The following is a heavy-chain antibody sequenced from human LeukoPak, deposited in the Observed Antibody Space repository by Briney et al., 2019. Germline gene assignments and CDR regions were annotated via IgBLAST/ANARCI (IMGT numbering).Heavy chain of an antibody. CDR3: ARTYYYDSSGPYYFDY. D-gene: IGHD3-22*01. Sequence: PSETLSLTCTVSGGSISSYYWSWIRQPAGKGLEWIGRIYTSGSTNYNPSLKSRVTISVDTSKNQFSLKLSSVTAADTAVYYCARTYYYDSSGPYYFDYWGQGTLVTVSS. J-gene: IGHJ4*02. CDR1: GGSISSYY. CDR2: IYTSGST. V-gene: IGHV4-4*07.